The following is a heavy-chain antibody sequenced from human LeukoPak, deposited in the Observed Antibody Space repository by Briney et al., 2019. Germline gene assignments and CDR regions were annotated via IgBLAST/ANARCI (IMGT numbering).Heavy chain of an antibody. Sequence: SETLSLTCTVSGGSITSNRYYWGWVRQPPGKGLEWIGSIYYSGSTYNNPSLKSRVTISVDTSKNQFSLKLSSVTAADTAVYYCARGNDSGYYLKRRGAFDIWGQGTMVTVSS. V-gene: IGHV4-39*07. CDR1: GGSITSNRYY. CDR3: ARGNDSGYYLKRRGAFDI. J-gene: IGHJ3*02. CDR2: IYYSGST. D-gene: IGHD3-22*01.